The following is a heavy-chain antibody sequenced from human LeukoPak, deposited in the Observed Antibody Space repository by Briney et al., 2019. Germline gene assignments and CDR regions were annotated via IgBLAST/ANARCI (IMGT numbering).Heavy chain of an antibody. V-gene: IGHV4-30-4*08. J-gene: IGHJ3*02. D-gene: IGHD6-13*01. CDR3: ARDIAAAGPDAFDI. CDR2: IYYSGST. Sequence: SETLSLTCTVSGGSISSGDYYWSWIRQPPGKGLEWIGYIYYSGSTYYNPSLKSRVTISVDTSKNQFSLKLSSVTAADTAVYYCARDIAAAGPDAFDIWGQGTMVTVSS. CDR1: GGSISSGDYY.